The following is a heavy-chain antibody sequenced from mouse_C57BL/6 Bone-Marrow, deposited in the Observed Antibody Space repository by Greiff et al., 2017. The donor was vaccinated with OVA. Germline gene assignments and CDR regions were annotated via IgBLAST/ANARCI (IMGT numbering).Heavy chain of an antibody. Sequence: QVQLQQPGTELVKPGASVKLSCKASGYTFTSSWMHWVKQRPGQGLEWIGNINPSNGGTNYNEKFKSKATLTVDKSSSTAYMQLSSLTSEDSAVYDCARGRLRRGYAMDYWGQGTSVTVSS. CDR1: GYTFTSSW. J-gene: IGHJ4*01. D-gene: IGHD2-4*01. V-gene: IGHV1-53*01. CDR3: ARGRLRRGYAMDY. CDR2: INPSNGGT.